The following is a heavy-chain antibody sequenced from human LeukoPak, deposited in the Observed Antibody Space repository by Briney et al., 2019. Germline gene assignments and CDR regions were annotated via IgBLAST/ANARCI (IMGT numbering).Heavy chain of an antibody. CDR3: ARGYSYCFEYHYYYYVDV. J-gene: IGHJ6*03. CDR1: GGSINSHY. V-gene: IGHV4-59*11. Sequence: PSETLSLTCTVSGGSINSHYWSWIRQAPGKGLEWIGYIYNSENTNYNSSLKSRVTISLDTSKNQFSLNLKSVTAADMAVYYCARGYSYCFEYHYYYYVDVWGKGTTVTVSS. D-gene: IGHD5-18*01. CDR2: IYNSENT.